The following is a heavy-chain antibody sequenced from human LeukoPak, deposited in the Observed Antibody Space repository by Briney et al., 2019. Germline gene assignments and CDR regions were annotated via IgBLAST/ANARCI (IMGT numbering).Heavy chain of an antibody. CDR1: GFSLSDYY. CDR2: ISGRGSST. V-gene: IGHV3-11*01. J-gene: IGHJ4*02. CDR3: AKQLVLRYFDWPPG. D-gene: IGHD3-9*01. Sequence: GGSLRLSCAASGFSLSDYYMTWIRQAPGKGLEWISYISGRGSSTYYADSVKGRFTISRDNSKNTPYLQMNSLRAEDTAVYYCAKQLVLRYFDWPPGGGQGTLVTVSS.